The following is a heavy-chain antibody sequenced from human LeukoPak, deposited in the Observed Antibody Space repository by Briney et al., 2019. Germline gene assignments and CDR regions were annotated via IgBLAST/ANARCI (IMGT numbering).Heavy chain of an antibody. Sequence: SVKVSCKASGGTFSSYAISWVRQAPGQGLEWMGRTIPILGIANYAQKFQGRVTITADKSTSTAYMELSSLRSEDTAVYYCARDQCSGGSCYSEVYGMDVWGQGTTVTVSS. D-gene: IGHD2-15*01. CDR1: GGTFSSYA. CDR2: TIPILGIA. V-gene: IGHV1-69*04. CDR3: ARDQCSGGSCYSEVYGMDV. J-gene: IGHJ6*02.